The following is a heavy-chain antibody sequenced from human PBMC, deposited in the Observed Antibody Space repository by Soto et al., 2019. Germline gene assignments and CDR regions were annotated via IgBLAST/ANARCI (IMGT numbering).Heavy chain of an antibody. CDR2: NSGSGDNT. CDR1: GFTFSSYA. D-gene: IGHD6-19*01. J-gene: IGHJ5*02. CDR3: AKGDSSAYLSVFDP. V-gene: IGHV3-23*01. Sequence: EVQLLESGGGLVQPGGSLRLSCAASGFTFSSYAMSWVHQAPGKGLEWVSTNSGSGDNTYYADFVKGRFTISRDNSKNMLYLQMNTLRAEDTAIYYCAKGDSSAYLSVFDPWGQGTLVSVSS.